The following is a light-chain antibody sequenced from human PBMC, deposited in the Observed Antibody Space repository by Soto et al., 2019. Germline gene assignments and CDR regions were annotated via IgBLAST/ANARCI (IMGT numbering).Light chain of an antibody. CDR2: AAS. CDR1: QGISNY. V-gene: IGKV1-27*01. CDR3: QKYDSAPWT. Sequence: DLQMTQSPSSLSASVRDRVTITCRASQGISNYLAWYQQKPGKVPKLLIYAASTLQSGVPSRFSGSGSGTDFTLTISSLQPENVATYYCQKYDSAPWTFGQGTKVEIK. J-gene: IGKJ1*01.